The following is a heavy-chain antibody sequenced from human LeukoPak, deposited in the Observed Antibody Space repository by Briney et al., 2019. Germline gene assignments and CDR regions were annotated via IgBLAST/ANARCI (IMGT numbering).Heavy chain of an antibody. CDR1: GYSISSGYY. D-gene: IGHD3-10*01. V-gene: IGHV4-38-2*02. Sequence: PSETLSLTCTVSGYSISSGYYWSWIRQPPGKGLEWIGEINHSGSTNYNPSLKSRVTISVDTSKNQFSLKLSSVTAADTAVYYCARRTVRGVMLYWGQGTLVTVSS. CDR3: ARRTVRGVMLY. CDR2: INHSGST. J-gene: IGHJ4*02.